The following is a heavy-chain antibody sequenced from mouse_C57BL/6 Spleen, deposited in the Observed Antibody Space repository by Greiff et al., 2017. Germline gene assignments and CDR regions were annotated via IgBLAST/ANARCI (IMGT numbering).Heavy chain of an antibody. V-gene: IGHV1-26*01. CDR1: GYTFTDYY. D-gene: IGHD1-1*01. Sequence: EVQLQQSGPELVKPGASVKISCKASGYTFTDYYMNWVKPSHGKSLEWIGDINPNNGGTSYNQKFKGKATVTVDKSAITAYMELRSLTSEDSAVYYCARSPLYGSSPFYAMDYWGQGTSVTVSS. CDR2: INPNNGGT. CDR3: ARSPLYGSSPFYAMDY. J-gene: IGHJ4*01.